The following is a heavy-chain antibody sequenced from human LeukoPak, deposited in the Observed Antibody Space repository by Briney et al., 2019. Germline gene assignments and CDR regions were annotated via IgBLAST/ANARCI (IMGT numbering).Heavy chain of an antibody. CDR1: GFTFSSYG. CDR2: IKQDGSEK. CDR3: ARVRRYSSSWGYYFDY. J-gene: IGHJ4*02. V-gene: IGHV3-7*01. D-gene: IGHD6-13*01. Sequence: GGSLRLSCAASGFTFSSYGMSWVRQAPGKGLEWVANIKQDGSEKYYVDSVKGRFTISRDNAKNSLYLQMNSLRAEDTAVYYCARVRRYSSSWGYYFDYWGQGTLVTVSS.